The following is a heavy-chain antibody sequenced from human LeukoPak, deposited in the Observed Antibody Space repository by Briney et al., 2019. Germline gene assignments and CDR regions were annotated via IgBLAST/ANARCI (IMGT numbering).Heavy chain of an antibody. V-gene: IGHV3-66*01. Sequence: GRSLRLSCTASGFTFGDYAMSWFRQAPGKGLEWVSVIYSGGSTYYADSVKGRFTISRDNSKNTLYLQMNSLRAEDTAVYYCAREAEELPAFDIWGQGTMVTVSS. CDR3: AREAEELPAFDI. CDR2: IYSGGST. J-gene: IGHJ3*02. D-gene: IGHD1-26*01. CDR1: GFTFGDYA.